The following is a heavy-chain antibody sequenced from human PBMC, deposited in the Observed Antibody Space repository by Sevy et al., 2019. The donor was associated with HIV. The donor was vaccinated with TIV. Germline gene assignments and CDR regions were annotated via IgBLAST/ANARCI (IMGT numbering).Heavy chain of an antibody. D-gene: IGHD3-22*01. J-gene: IGHJ6*02. CDR1: GFSFSSYE. Sequence: GGSLRLSCAASGFSFSSYEMNWVRQAPGKGLEWFSYISSSGTTIYDADSVKGRFTVSRDNAKNSLYLQMNSLRGEDTSVYYCARDLPGDSRMDVWGQGTTVPVSS. CDR3: ARDLPGDSRMDV. V-gene: IGHV3-48*03. CDR2: ISSSGTTI.